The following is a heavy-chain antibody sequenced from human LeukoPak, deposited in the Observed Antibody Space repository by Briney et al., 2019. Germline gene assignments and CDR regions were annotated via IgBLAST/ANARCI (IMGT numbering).Heavy chain of an antibody. D-gene: IGHD6-19*01. CDR3: AGTGPLSSNGWDFNY. J-gene: IGHJ4*02. CDR2: ISYDGSNK. V-gene: IGHV3-30*04. CDR1: GFTFSSYA. Sequence: GGSLRLSCAASGFTFSSYAMHWVRQAPGKGLEWVAVISYDGSNKYYADSVKGRFTISRDNSKNTLYLQMNSLRAEDTAVYYCAGTGPLSSNGWDFNYWGQGTLVTVSS.